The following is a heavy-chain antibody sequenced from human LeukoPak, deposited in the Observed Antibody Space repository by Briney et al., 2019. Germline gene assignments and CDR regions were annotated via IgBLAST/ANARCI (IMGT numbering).Heavy chain of an antibody. CDR2: ISSSGSTI. CDR1: GFTFSSYE. V-gene: IGHV3-48*03. CDR3: ARDRSGTTVTYTQAFDY. Sequence: GGSLRLSCAASGFTFSSYEMNWVRQAPGKGLEWVSYISSSGSTIYYADSVKGRFTISRDNAKNLLYLQMNSLRAEDMAVYYCARDRSGTTVTYTQAFDYWGQGTLVTVSS. D-gene: IGHD4-17*01. J-gene: IGHJ4*02.